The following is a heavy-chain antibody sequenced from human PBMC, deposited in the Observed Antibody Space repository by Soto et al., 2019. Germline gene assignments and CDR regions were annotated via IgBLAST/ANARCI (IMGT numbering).Heavy chain of an antibody. CDR3: ARLGGYDTPYYMDV. V-gene: IGHV4-59*01. J-gene: IGHJ6*03. Sequence: ASETLSLTCTVSGGSISSYYWSWIRQPPGKGLEWIGYIYYSGSTNYNPSLKSRVTISVDTSKNQFSLKLSSVTAADTAVYYCARLGGYDTPYYMDVWGKGTTLTVSS. CDR2: IYYSGST. CDR1: GGSISSYY. D-gene: IGHD5-12*01.